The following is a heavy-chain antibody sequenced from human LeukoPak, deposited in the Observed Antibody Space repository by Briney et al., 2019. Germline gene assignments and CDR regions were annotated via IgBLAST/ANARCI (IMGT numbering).Heavy chain of an antibody. D-gene: IGHD5-18*01. CDR1: GGSISSSTYY. CDR2: IYYSGST. Sequence: SETLSLTCTVSGGSISSSTYYWGWIRQPPGKGLEWIGTIYYSGSTYYNPSLKSRVTISVDTSKNQFSLKLSSVTAADTAVYYCAGCTAMAPDAFDIWGQGTMVTVSS. J-gene: IGHJ3*02. V-gene: IGHV4-39*01. CDR3: AGCTAMAPDAFDI.